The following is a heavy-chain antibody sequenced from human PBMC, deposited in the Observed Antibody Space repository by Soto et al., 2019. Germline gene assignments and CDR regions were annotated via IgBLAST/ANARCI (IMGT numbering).Heavy chain of an antibody. V-gene: IGHV5-51*01. D-gene: IGHD5-12*01. J-gene: IGHJ3*02. CDR1: GYSFTTYW. CDR2: IYPGDSDL. Sequence: PGASLKISCKGSGYSFTTYWLAWVRQMPGKGLEYMGIIYPGDSDLRYSRSFQGQVTISADKSISTAYLQWTSLKASDTAIYYFARPRVSTHRLEDLFDSCGQRTMVTVSS. CDR3: ARPRVSTHRLEDLFDS.